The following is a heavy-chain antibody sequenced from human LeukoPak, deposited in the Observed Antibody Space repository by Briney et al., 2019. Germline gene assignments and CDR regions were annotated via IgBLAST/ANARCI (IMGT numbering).Heavy chain of an antibody. V-gene: IGHV3-66*01. CDR2: IYSGDGT. J-gene: IGHJ4*02. CDR3: ARASFIDSGL. D-gene: IGHD3-16*02. Sequence: GGSLRLSCAVSGFTVGSKYMSWVRQAPGEGLEWVSVIYSGDGTYYADSVKGRFTISRDSSRNTLYLQMNSLRAEDTAVYYCARASFIDSGLWGQGTLVTVSS. CDR1: GFTVGSKY.